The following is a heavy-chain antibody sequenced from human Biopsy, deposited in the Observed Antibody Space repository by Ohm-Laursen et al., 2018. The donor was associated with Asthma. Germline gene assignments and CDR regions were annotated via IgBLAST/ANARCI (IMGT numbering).Heavy chain of an antibody. CDR3: ARAYGGSFISGSFDI. V-gene: IGHV3-53*01. D-gene: IGHD4-23*01. CDR2: IYSGGGT. J-gene: IGHJ3*02. Sequence: SLRLSCTASGFTVSTNGMSWVRKPPGKGLEWVSVIYSGGGTYYADSVQGRVTISRDNSKNTLSLQMNSLRAEDTAVYYCARAYGGSFISGSFDIWGQGTMVTVSS. CDR1: GFTVSTNG.